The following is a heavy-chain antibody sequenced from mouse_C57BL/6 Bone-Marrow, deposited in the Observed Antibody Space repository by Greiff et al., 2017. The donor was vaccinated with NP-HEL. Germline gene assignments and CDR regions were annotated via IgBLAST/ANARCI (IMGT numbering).Heavy chain of an antibody. CDR1: GYTFTSYW. V-gene: IGHV1-50*01. J-gene: IGHJ1*03. Sequence: QVQLQQPGAELVKPGASVKLSCKASGYTFTSYWMQWVKQRPGQGLEWIGKIDPSDSYTNYNQKFKGKATLTVDTSSSTAYMQLSSLTSEDSAVYYCARNYDGYPYWYFDVWGTGTTVTVSS. CDR2: IDPSDSYT. CDR3: ARNYDGYPYWYFDV. D-gene: IGHD2-3*01.